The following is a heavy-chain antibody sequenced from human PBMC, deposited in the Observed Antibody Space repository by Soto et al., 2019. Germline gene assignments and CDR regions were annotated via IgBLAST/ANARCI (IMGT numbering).Heavy chain of an antibody. J-gene: IGHJ3*02. CDR1: GQSFSGHS. V-gene: IGHV4-34*01. CDR3: ARDLEGIVTGRGAFGI. CDR2: INESGST. Sequence: QVQLQQWGAGLVKPSETLSLSCAVYGQSFSGHSWAWIRQPPGKGLEWIGEINESGSTYYNPSLKSRVTISTDTSKNQFSLILNSVTAADTAVYYCARDLEGIVTGRGAFGIWGRGTLVTVSS. D-gene: IGHD3-9*01.